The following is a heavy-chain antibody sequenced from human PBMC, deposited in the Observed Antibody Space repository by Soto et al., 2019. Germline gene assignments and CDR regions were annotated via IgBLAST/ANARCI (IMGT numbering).Heavy chain of an antibody. V-gene: IGHV2-5*02. CDR1: GFSLSTSGVG. Sequence: QITLKESGPTLVKPTQTLTLTCTFSGFSLSTSGVGVGWIRQPPGKALEWLALIYWDDNKRYSPSLKSRLTLTSHTXXNXQXHTITNMYPVDTATYYCAHSWYCSGGSCYYSNWFDPWGQGTLVTVSS. J-gene: IGHJ5*02. CDR3: AHSWYCSGGSCYYSNWFDP. CDR2: IYWDDNK. D-gene: IGHD2-15*01.